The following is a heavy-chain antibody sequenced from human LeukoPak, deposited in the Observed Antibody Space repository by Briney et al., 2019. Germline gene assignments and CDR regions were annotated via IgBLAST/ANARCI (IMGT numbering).Heavy chain of an antibody. Sequence: ESGPTLVKPTQTLTLTCTFSGFSLSTNGVGVGWIRQPPGKALEWLALIYWDDDQRYSPSLKSRLTITKDTSKNQVVLAMTNMDPVDTATYYCAHSTWAPVRGVPDLFVYFDYWGQGTLVTVAA. CDR1: GFSLSTNGVG. D-gene: IGHD3-10*01. CDR2: IYWDDDQ. J-gene: IGHJ4*02. V-gene: IGHV2-5*02. CDR3: AHSTWAPVRGVPDLFVYFDY.